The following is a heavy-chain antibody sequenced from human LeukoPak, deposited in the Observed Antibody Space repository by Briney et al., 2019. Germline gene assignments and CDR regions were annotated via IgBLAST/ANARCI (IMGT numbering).Heavy chain of an antibody. CDR3: ATWFGEFLNPFDY. D-gene: IGHD3-10*01. V-gene: IGHV3-23*01. CDR2: ISGSGGST. J-gene: IGHJ4*02. Sequence: GGSLRLSCAASGFTFSSYAMSWVRQAPGKGLEWVSAISGSGGSTYYADSVKGRFTISRDNSKNTLYLQMNSLRAEDTAVYYCATWFGEFLNPFDYWGQGTLVTVSS. CDR1: GFTFSSYA.